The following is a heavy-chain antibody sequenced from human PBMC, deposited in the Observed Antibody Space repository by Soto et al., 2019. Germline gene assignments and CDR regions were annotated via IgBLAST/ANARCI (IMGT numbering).Heavy chain of an antibody. CDR3: ARGGDVLARSLDY. V-gene: IGHV4-59*01. J-gene: IGHJ4*02. D-gene: IGHD3-16*01. Sequence: QVQLQESGPGLVKPSETLSLTCTVSGASISSYYWSWIRQPPGKGLEWIGYIYYSGSTNYNPSLKSRVTISVDTSKNQFSLKLSSVTAADTAVYYCARGGDVLARSLDYWGQGTLVTVSS. CDR1: GASISSYY. CDR2: IYYSGST.